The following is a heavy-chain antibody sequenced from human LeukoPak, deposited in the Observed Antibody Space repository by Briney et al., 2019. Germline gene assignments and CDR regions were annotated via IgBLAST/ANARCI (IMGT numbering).Heavy chain of an antibody. CDR3: ARLPSGNYPGYFDY. V-gene: IGHV4-59*08. CDR1: GGSISSYY. D-gene: IGHD1-26*01. Sequence: SETLSLTCTVSGGSISSYYWSWIRQPPGKGLEWIGNISYSGSTNYNPSLKSRVTISVDTSKNHFSLKLNSMTATDTAVYYCARLPSGNYPGYFDYWGQGTLVTVSS. J-gene: IGHJ4*02. CDR2: ISYSGST.